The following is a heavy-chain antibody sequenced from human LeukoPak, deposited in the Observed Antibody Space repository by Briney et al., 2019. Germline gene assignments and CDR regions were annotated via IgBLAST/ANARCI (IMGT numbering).Heavy chain of an antibody. V-gene: IGHV3-66*01. Sequence: GGSLRLSCGASGFTVSNSYMSWVRQAPGKGLEWVSVMYNGGSTFYADSVKGRFTITRDSSKNTLYLQMNSLRAEDTAVYYCAYNEGYSSSSWGQGTLVTVSS. D-gene: IGHD6-6*01. CDR1: GFTVSNSY. CDR2: MYNGGST. CDR3: AYNEGYSSSS. J-gene: IGHJ4*02.